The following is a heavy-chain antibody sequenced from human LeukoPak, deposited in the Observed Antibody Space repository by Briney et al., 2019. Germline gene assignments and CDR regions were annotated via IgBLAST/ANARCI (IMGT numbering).Heavy chain of an antibody. J-gene: IGHJ4*02. CDR1: GASLTGGSITGYY. Sequence: PSQTLSLTCAVSGASLTGGSITGYYWSWIRQSPGKGLEWIGYIYNSSNTKYNPSLKSRAIISIDTSKNQFSLNLTAVTSADTAVYYCTARGYFGWSFDDFWGQGTLVTVSS. CDR2: IYNSSNT. CDR3: TARGYFGWSFDDF. V-gene: IGHV4-61*08. D-gene: IGHD3-9*01.